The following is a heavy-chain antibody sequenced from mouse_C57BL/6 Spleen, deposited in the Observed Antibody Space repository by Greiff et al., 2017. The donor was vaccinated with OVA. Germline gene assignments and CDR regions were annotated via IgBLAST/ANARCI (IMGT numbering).Heavy chain of an antibody. D-gene: IGHD1-1*01. CDR1: GYTFTSYW. CDR2: IYPGSGSN. V-gene: IGHV1-55*01. CDR3: ARNYYGSSYERWVAY. Sequence: QVQLQQPGAELVKPGASVKMSCKASGYTFTSYWITWVKQRPGQGLEWIGDIYPGSGSNNYNEKFKSKATQSVDTASSTAYMQLSSLTAEDSAVYYCARNYYGSSYERWVAYWGQGTLVTVSA. J-gene: IGHJ3*01.